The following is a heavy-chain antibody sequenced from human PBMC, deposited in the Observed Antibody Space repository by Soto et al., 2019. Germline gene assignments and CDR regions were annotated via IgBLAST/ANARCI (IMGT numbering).Heavy chain of an antibody. CDR2: INHSGST. V-gene: IGHV4-34*01. CDR1: AGSFSGHY. Sequence: PSETLSLTCVVYAGSFSGHYWSWIRQPPGKGLEWIGEINHSGSTNYNPSLKSRVTISVDTSKNQLSLELSSVTAADTAVYYCARLRRVDISGWCFDYWGQGTLVTVSS. CDR3: ARLRRVDISGWCFDY. J-gene: IGHJ4*02. D-gene: IGHD6-19*01.